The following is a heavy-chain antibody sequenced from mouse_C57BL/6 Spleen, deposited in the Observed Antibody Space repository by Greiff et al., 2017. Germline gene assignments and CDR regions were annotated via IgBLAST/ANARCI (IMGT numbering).Heavy chain of an antibody. CDR2: INYDGSST. V-gene: IGHV5-16*01. D-gene: IGHD1-1*01. Sequence: EVKLVESEGGLVQPGSSMKLSCTASGFTFSDYYMAWVRQVPEKGLEWVANINYDGSSTYYLDSLKSRFIISRDNAKNILYLQMSSLKSEDTATYYCARVEDYYGSFYYFDYWGQGTTLTVSS. CDR1: GFTFSDYY. J-gene: IGHJ2*01. CDR3: ARVEDYYGSFYYFDY.